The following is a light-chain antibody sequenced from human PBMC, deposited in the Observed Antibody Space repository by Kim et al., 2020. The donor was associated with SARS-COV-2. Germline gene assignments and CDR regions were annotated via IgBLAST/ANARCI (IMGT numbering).Light chain of an antibody. CDR1: SANVGLNY. Sequence: QSGLTQSPSFSAAPGETVTIHCSGNSANVGLNYVSWYLQFPGTAPRVLIYDDNKRTSGTPPRISGSKSGSSATLAITELQTGDEADYYCGAWDNSLDAWLFGGGTKVTVL. V-gene: IGLV1-51*01. CDR2: DDN. J-gene: IGLJ2*01. CDR3: GAWDNSLDAWL.